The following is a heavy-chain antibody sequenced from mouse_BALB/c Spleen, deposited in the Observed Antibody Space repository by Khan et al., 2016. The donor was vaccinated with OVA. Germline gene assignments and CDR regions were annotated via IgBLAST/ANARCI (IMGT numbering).Heavy chain of an antibody. Sequence: EVELVESGGDLVKPGGSLKLSCAASGFTFSSYSMSWVRQTPDKRLEWVASISSGGDYTYYPDSVKGRSTISRDNAKNTLYLQMSDPESEDTAMDYCADHLTGSFAYGGQATLVTVSA. CDR2: ISSGGDYT. CDR1: GFTFSSYS. V-gene: IGHV5-6*01. CDR3: ADHLTGSFAY. J-gene: IGHJ3*01. D-gene: IGHD4-1*01.